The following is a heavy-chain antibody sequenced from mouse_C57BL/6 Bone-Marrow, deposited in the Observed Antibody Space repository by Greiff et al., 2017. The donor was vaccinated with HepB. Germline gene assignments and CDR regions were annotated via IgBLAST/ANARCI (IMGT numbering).Heavy chain of an antibody. CDR2: ISYDGSN. CDR1: GYSITSGYY. Sequence: EVQLVESGPGLVKPSQSLSLTCSVTGYSITSGYYWNWIRQFPGNKLEWMGYISYDGSNNYNPSLKNRISITRDTSKNQFFLKLNSVTTEDTATYYCARENGYYLDYWGQGTTLTVSS. V-gene: IGHV3-6*01. CDR3: ARENGYYLDY. D-gene: IGHD2-2*01. J-gene: IGHJ2*01.